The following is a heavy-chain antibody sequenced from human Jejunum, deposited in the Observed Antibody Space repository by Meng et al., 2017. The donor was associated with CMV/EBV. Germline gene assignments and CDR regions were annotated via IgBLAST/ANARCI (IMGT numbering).Heavy chain of an antibody. CDR1: EFNFGSSW. D-gene: IGHD3-10*01. CDR2: INQDGSVI. CDR3: ARDRGFLQFDY. J-gene: IGHJ4*02. V-gene: IGHV3-7*03. Sequence: AASEFNFGSSWMNWLRQAPGKGPEWLANINQDGSVINYVDSVKGRFTISRDNARNSLYLQMNSLRTEDTAVYYCARDRGFLQFDYWGPGTLVTVSS.